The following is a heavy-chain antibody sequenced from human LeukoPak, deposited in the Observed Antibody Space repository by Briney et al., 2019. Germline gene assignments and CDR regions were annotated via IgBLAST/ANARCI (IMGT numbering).Heavy chain of an antibody. CDR1: GFTVSSNY. CDR2: ISWNSGSI. J-gene: IGHJ5*02. CDR3: AKAYGSGSLGADWFDP. D-gene: IGHD3-10*01. Sequence: PGGSLRLSCAASGFTVSSNYMSWVRQAPGKGLEWVSGISWNSGSIGYADSVKGRFTISRDNAKNSLYLQMNSLRAEDTALYYCAKAYGSGSLGADWFDPWGQGTLVTVSS. V-gene: IGHV3-9*01.